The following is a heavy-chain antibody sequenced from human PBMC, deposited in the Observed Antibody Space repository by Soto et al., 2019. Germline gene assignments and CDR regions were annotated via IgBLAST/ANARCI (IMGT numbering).Heavy chain of an antibody. Sequence: IMTGDDYRRWIRQHPGKGLEWIGNIYKSETTSYNPALRGRVTISVDTSKNQLSLRLNSLTAADTARYYCARGGVVVTSSEYFIHWGQG. CDR1: IMTGDDY. V-gene: IGHV4-31*02. CDR3: ARGGVVVTSSEYFIH. CDR2: IYKSETT. J-gene: IGHJ1*01. D-gene: IGHD3-3*01.